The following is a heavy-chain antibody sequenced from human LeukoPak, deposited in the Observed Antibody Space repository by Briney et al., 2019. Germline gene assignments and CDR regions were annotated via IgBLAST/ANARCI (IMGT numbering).Heavy chain of an antibody. CDR2: ISAYNGNT. CDR3: ARDWVGKYCGGDCYYYNWFDP. D-gene: IGHD2-21*02. V-gene: IGHV1-18*04. Sequence: ASVKVSCKASGYTFTSYGISWVRQAPGQGLEWMGWISAYNGNTNYAQKLQGRVTMTTDTSTSTAYMELRSLGSDDTAVYYCARDWVGKYCGGDCYYYNWFDPWGQGTLVTVSS. J-gene: IGHJ5*02. CDR1: GYTFTSYG.